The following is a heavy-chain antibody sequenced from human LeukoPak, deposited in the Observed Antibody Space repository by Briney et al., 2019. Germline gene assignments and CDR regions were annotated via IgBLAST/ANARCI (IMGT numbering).Heavy chain of an antibody. CDR3: AKDPRGSYSRDYYYYMDV. V-gene: IGHV3-33*06. CDR1: GFTFSSYG. CDR2: IWYDGSNK. D-gene: IGHD1-26*01. J-gene: IGHJ6*03. Sequence: GGSLRLSCAASGFTFSSYGMHWVRQAPGKGLEWVAVIWYDGSNKYYADSVKGRFTISRDNSKNTLYLQMNSLRAEDAAVYYCAKDPRGSYSRDYYYYMDVWDKGTTVTVSS.